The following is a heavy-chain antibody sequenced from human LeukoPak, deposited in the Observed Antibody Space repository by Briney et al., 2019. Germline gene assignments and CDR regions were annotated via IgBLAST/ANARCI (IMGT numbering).Heavy chain of an antibody. V-gene: IGHV4-39*01. J-gene: IGHJ6*02. CDR1: GXSISSSGYY. Sequence: PSETLSLTCTVSGXSISSSGYYWGWIRQPPGKGLEWIGSIDYSGSTYYNPSLKSRVTISVDTSKNQFSLRLSSVTAADTAFYYCARRTPPYYYGMDVWGRGTTVTVSS. D-gene: IGHD2-15*01. CDR2: IDYSGST. CDR3: ARRTPPYYYGMDV.